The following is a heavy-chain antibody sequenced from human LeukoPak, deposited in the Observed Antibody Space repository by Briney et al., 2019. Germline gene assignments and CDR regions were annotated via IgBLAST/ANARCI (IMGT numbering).Heavy chain of an antibody. CDR2: ISGFGGST. J-gene: IGHJ5*02. CDR1: GFTFSGYA. Sequence: GGSLRLSCAASGFTFSGYAMSWVRQAPGQGLEWVSTISGFGGSTYYADSVKGRFTISRDNSKNTLYLQMNSLRAEDTAVYYCARDLNYDSASWGQGTLVTVSS. D-gene: IGHD3-22*01. CDR3: ARDLNYDSAS. V-gene: IGHV3-23*01.